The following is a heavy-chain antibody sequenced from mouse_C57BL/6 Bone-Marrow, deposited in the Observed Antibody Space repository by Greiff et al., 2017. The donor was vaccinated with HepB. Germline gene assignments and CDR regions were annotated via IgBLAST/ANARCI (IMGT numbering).Heavy chain of an antibody. CDR3: TRNYSPWYFDV. V-gene: IGHV1-15*01. CDR2: IDPETGGT. Sequence: QVQLQQSGAELVRPGASVTLSCKASGYTFTDYEMHWVKQTPVHGLEWIGAIDPETGGTAYNQKFKGKAILTADKSSSTAYMELRSLTSEDSAVYYCTRNYSPWYFDVWGTGTTVTVSS. CDR1: GYTFTDYE. J-gene: IGHJ1*03. D-gene: IGHD2-12*01.